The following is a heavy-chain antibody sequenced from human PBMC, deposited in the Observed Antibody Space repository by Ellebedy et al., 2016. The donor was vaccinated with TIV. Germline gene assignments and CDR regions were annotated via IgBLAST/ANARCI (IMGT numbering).Heavy chain of an antibody. J-gene: IGHJ4*02. CDR2: TYSGGKT. V-gene: IGHV3-66*01. Sequence: GESLKISCAASGITVSNTYIAWVRQAPGQGLQWVSVTYSGGKTFYADSVNDRFTVSIDSSNNTVHLQMNRLRVEDTALYYCAKDSGWEHEYWGQGTLVTTSS. D-gene: IGHD3-10*01. CDR3: AKDSGWEHEY. CDR1: GITVSNTY.